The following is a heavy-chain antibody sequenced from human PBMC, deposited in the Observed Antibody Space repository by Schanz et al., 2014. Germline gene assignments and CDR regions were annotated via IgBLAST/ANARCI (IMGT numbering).Heavy chain of an antibody. V-gene: IGHV4-59*03. D-gene: IGHD6-25*01. CDR3: YSCGYHARSLSENDY. CDR2: IYYSGSS. CDR1: GGSIRSYF. J-gene: IGHJ4*02. Sequence: QVQLQESGPGLLKPSETLSLTCTVSGGSIRSYFWSWIRQPPGKGLEWIGYIYYSGSSDYNLSLKTGVTRSIITTDNPNYSLFMYVTAANAAVNYGYSCGYHARSLSENDYWGQGTLVTVSS.